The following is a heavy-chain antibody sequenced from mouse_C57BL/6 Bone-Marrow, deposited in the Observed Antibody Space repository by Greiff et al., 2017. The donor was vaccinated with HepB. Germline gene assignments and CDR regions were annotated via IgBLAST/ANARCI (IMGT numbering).Heavy chain of an antibody. J-gene: IGHJ3*01. CDR3: TTGLRYYDYDDWFAY. CDR2: IDPENGDT. Sequence: VQLKESGAELVRPGASVKLSCTASGFNIKDDYMPWVKQRPEQGLEWIGWIDPENGDTEYASKFQGKATITADTSYNTAYLQLSSLTSEDTAVYYFTTGLRYYDYDDWFAYWGQGTLVTVSA. CDR1: GFNIKDDY. V-gene: IGHV14-4*01. D-gene: IGHD2-4*01.